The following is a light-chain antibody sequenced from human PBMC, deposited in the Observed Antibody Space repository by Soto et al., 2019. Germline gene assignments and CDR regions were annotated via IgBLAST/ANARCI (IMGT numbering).Light chain of an antibody. CDR1: SSDIGDYDY. V-gene: IGLV2-14*01. J-gene: IGLJ2*01. Sequence: QSVLTQPASVSGSRGQSITLSCTGTSSDIGDYDYVSWYQRHPGKAPKLIIYDVNNRPSGVSNRFSGSKSGNTASLTISGLQAEDEADYCCTSYASGSSHVVFGGGTKVTVL. CDR2: DVN. CDR3: TSYASGSSHVV.